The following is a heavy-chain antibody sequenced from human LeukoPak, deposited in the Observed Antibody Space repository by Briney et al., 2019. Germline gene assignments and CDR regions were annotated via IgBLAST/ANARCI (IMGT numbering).Heavy chain of an antibody. V-gene: IGHV1-18*01. Sequence: ASVKVSCKASGYTFTSYGISWVRQAPGQGLEWMGWISAYNGNTNYAQKLQGRVTMTTDTSTSTAYMELRGLRSDDTAVYYCARGNRRGYCTNGVCAKYYYGMDVWGQGTTVTVSS. CDR2: ISAYNGNT. J-gene: IGHJ6*02. CDR3: ARGNRRGYCTNGVCAKYYYGMDV. D-gene: IGHD2-8*01. CDR1: GYTFTSYG.